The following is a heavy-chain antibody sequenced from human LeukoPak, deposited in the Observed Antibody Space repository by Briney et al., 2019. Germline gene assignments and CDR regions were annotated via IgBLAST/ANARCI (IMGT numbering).Heavy chain of an antibody. CDR1: GFTFSSRA. CDR2: ISGSGGST. Sequence: PGGSLRHSCAASGFTFSSRAMSWVRQAPGKGLEWVSAISGSGGSTYYADSVKGRFTISRDNSKNTLYLQMNSLRAEDTAVYYCAKDRLGIAVAGTVYWGQGTLVTVSS. J-gene: IGHJ4*02. CDR3: AKDRLGIAVAGTVY. V-gene: IGHV3-23*01. D-gene: IGHD6-19*01.